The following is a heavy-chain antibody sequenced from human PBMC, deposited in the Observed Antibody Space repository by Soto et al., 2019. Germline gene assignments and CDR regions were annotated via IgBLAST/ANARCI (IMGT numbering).Heavy chain of an antibody. V-gene: IGHV3-23*01. Sequence: EVQLLESGGDLVQPWGSLRLSCAASGFTFTSYAMSWIRQAPGKGLEWVSAITGGGDNTYYADSVKGRFTISRDKSKNTLYLQMNSLRAEDTAFYYCTQDGGSRDWLTVNWGQGTLVTVSS. CDR1: GFTFTSYA. CDR2: ITGGGDNT. J-gene: IGHJ4*02. D-gene: IGHD3-9*01. CDR3: TQDGGSRDWLTVN.